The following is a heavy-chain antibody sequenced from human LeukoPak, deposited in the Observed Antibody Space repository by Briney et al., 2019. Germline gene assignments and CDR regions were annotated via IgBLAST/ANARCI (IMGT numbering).Heavy chain of an antibody. CDR3: ARDRGYGVVRWFDP. V-gene: IGHV4-34*01. D-gene: IGHD3-10*01. Sequence: SETLSLTCAVYGGSFSGYYWSWIRQPPGKGLEWIGEINHSGSTNYNPSLKSRLTISVDTSKNQFSLKLRSVTAADTAVYYCARDRGYGVVRWFDPWGQGTLVTVSS. CDR2: INHSGST. CDR1: GGSFSGYY. J-gene: IGHJ5*02.